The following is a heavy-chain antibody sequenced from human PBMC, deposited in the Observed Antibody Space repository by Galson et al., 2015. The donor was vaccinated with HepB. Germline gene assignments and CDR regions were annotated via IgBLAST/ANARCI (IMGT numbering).Heavy chain of an antibody. D-gene: IGHD2-15*01. V-gene: IGHV3-64*04. CDR3: ARSYCSGGSCRRGGYYYYGMDV. CDR2: ISSNGGST. J-gene: IGHJ6*02. CDR1: GFTFSSYA. Sequence: SLRLSCAASGFTFSSYAMHWVRQAPGKGLEYVSAISSNGGSTYYADSVKGRFTISRDNSKNTLYLQMNSLRAGDTAVYYCARSYCSGGSCRRGGYYYYGMDVWGQGTTVTVSS.